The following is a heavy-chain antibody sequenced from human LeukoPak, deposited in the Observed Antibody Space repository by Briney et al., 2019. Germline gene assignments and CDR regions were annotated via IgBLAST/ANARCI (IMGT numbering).Heavy chain of an antibody. CDR3: ARNKAITAFFGMDV. D-gene: IGHD2/OR15-2a*01. Sequence: GVSLRLSCAASGFTFSDYAMHWVRQAPGKGLEWVAVIAYGGTYTHHADSLKGRFTISRDNSRDTLYLQINSLRPEDTALYYCARNKAITAFFGMDVWGQGTTIIVSS. CDR2: IAYGGTYT. V-gene: IGHV3-30*03. J-gene: IGHJ6*02. CDR1: GFTFSDYA.